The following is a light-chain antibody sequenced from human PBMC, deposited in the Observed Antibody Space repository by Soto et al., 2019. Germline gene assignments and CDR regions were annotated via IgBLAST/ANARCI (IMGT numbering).Light chain of an antibody. CDR1: QSVSNNY. Sequence: EIVLTQSPGTLSLSPGERATLSCRASQSVSNNYLAWYQQPPGEAPRLLIDGASNRATGLPDRFSGSGSGADFTPTISRLAPGYFAVYYCQQYVSSGTFGQGAIVEIK. CDR3: QQYVSSGT. J-gene: IGKJ1*01. V-gene: IGKV3-20*01. CDR2: GAS.